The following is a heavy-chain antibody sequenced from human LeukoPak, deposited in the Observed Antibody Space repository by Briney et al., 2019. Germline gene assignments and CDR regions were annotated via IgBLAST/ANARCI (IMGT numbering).Heavy chain of an antibody. CDR2: IWYDGSNK. Sequence: PGGSLRLSCVASGFGMHWVRQAPGKGLEWVAVIWYDGSNKYYADSVKGRFTISRDNSKNTLYLQMNSLRAEDTAVYYCARANTAMAKGFDPWGQGTLVTVSS. J-gene: IGHJ5*02. CDR1: GFG. D-gene: IGHD5-18*01. CDR3: ARANTAMAKGFDP. V-gene: IGHV3-33*08.